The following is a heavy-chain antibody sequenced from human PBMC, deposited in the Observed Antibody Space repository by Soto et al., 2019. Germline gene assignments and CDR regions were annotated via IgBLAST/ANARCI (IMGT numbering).Heavy chain of an antibody. CDR1: GGSFSGYY. CDR3: ARGGKVVPADIDY. J-gene: IGHJ4*02. CDR2: INHSGST. V-gene: IGHV4-34*01. D-gene: IGHD2-2*01. Sequence: SETLSLTCAVYGGSFSGYYWSWIRQPPGKGLEWIGEINHSGSTNYNPSLKRRVTISVDTSKNQFSLKLSAGTAADTAVYYGARGGKVVPADIDYWGQGTLVTVSS.